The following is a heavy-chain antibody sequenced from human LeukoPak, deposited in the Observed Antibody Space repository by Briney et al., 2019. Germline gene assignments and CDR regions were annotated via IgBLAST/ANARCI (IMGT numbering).Heavy chain of an antibody. J-gene: IGHJ4*02. D-gene: IGHD6-13*01. CDR1: GGSISSYY. Sequence: SETLSLTCTVSGGSISSYYWSWIRQPPGKGLEWIGHIYYSGSTNYNPSLKSRVTISVDTSKTHFSLRLSSVTAADTAVYYCARARGTAGGSDYWGQGTLVSVSS. V-gene: IGHV4-59*01. CDR3: ARARGTAGGSDY. CDR2: IYYSGST.